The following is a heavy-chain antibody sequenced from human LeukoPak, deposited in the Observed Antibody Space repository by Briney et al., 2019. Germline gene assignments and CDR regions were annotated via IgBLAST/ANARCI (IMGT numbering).Heavy chain of an antibody. CDR2: IYYSGIT. V-gene: IGHV4-59*01. CDR1: GGSINSYY. Sequence: PSETLSLTCTVSGGSINSYYWSWIRQPPGKGLEWIGYIYYSGITDYNPSLKSRVTISVDTSKNQFSLKLSSVTAADTAVYYCAKGVSSSWYGDFDYWGQGTLVTVSS. D-gene: IGHD6-13*01. CDR3: AKGVSSSWYGDFDY. J-gene: IGHJ4*02.